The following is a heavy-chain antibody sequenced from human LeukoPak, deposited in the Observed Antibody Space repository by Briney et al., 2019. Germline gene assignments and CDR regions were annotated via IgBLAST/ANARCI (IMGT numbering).Heavy chain of an antibody. CDR3: ARDGDYGDYLVSFDY. CDR2: ISSSSSYI. Sequence: GGSLRLSCAASGFTFSSYSMNWVRQAPGKGLEWVSSISSSSSYIYYADSVKGRFTISIDNAKNSLYLQMNSLRAEDTAVYYCARDGDYGDYLVSFDYWGQGTLVTVSS. D-gene: IGHD4-17*01. CDR1: GFTFSSYS. J-gene: IGHJ4*02. V-gene: IGHV3-21*01.